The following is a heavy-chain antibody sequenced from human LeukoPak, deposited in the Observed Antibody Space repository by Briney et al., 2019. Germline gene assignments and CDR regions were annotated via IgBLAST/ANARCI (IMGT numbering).Heavy chain of an antibody. CDR2: IRSKADGGTP. V-gene: IGHV3-15*01. CDR3: TTRSPARYCSDGACYSSADY. D-gene: IGHD2-15*01. J-gene: IGHJ4*02. CDR1: GFTFSSYW. Sequence: GGSLRLSCAASGFTFSSYWMSWVRQAPGKGLEWVGHIRSKADGGTPDYIAPVKGRFTISRDDSKDTLYLQMNSLNTEDTAMYYCTTRSPARYCSDGACYSSADYWGQGTLVTVSS.